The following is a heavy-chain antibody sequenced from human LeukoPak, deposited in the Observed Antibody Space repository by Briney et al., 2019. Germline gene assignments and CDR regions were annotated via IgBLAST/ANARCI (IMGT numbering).Heavy chain of an antibody. CDR2: IIPIFGTA. CDR3: ARQGGATDY. V-gene: IGHV1-69*13. CDR1: GYTFTGYY. D-gene: IGHD1-26*01. Sequence: SVKVSCKASGYTFTGYYMHWVRQAPGQGLEWMGGIIPIFGTANYAQKFQGRVTITADESTSTAYMELSSLRSEDTAVYYCARQGGATDYWGQGTLVTVSS. J-gene: IGHJ4*02.